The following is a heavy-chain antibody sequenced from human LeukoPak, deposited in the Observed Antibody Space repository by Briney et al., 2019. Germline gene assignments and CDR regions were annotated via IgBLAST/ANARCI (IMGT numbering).Heavy chain of an antibody. CDR1: GGTFSSHA. Sequence: VKVSCKASGGTFSSHAISWVRQAPGQGLEWVGGIIPIFGTTNYAQKFQGRVTITTDESTSTGYMELRSLRSDDTAVYYCARGDSGYDYGFDNWGQGTLVTVSS. J-gene: IGHJ4*02. CDR2: IIPIFGTT. CDR3: ARGDSGYDYGFDN. V-gene: IGHV1-69*05. D-gene: IGHD5-12*01.